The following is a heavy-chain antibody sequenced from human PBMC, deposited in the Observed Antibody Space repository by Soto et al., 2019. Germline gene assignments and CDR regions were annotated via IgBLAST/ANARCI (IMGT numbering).Heavy chain of an antibody. J-gene: IGHJ5*02. D-gene: IGHD4-17*01. V-gene: IGHV3-33*01. CDR3: ARDDDYEANAPDR. CDR1: GFTFSRYG. CDR2: IWSDGSKQ. Sequence: GGSLRLSCAASGFTFSRYGMHWVRQAPGQGLEWVAVIWSDGSKQYYVDSVKGRFTISRDNSKNTLYLQMNSLRAEDTAVYYCARDDDYEANAPDRWVQGTMGTVS.